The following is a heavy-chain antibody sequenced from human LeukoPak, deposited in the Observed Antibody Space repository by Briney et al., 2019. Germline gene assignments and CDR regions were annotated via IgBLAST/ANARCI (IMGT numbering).Heavy chain of an antibody. D-gene: IGHD5-18*01. CDR3: ARIQLWLNAFDI. CDR2: ISWNRGSI. CDR1: GFTFDDYA. J-gene: IGHJ3*02. V-gene: IGHV3-9*01. Sequence: GRSLRLSCAASGFTFDDYAMHWVRQAPGKGLEWVSGISWNRGSIGYADSVKGRFTISRDNAKNSLYLQMNSLRAEDTALYYCARIQLWLNAFDIWGQGTMVTVSS.